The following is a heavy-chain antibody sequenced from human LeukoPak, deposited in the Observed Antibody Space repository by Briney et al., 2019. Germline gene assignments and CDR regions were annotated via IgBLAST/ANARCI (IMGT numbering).Heavy chain of an antibody. CDR1: GFTFSSYA. Sequence: GGSLRLSCAASGFTFSSYAMSWVRQAPGKGLEWVSAISGSGGSTYYADSVKGRFTISRDNSKNTLYVQMNSLRADDTAVYYCAKQSAGSAAWYSLHYDFWGQGTLVTVSS. V-gene: IGHV3-23*01. CDR2: ISGSGGST. D-gene: IGHD6-13*01. J-gene: IGHJ4*02. CDR3: AKQSAGSAAWYSLHYDF.